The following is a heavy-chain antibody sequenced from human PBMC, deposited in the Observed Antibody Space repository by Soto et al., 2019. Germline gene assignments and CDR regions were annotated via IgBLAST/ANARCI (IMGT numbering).Heavy chain of an antibody. V-gene: IGHV4-4*07. D-gene: IGHD1-1*01. CDR3: VRDGTKTLRDWFDP. CDR2: IYATGTT. Sequence: PSETLSLTCTVSGASISGYYWSWIRKYAGKGLEWIGRIYATGTTDYNPSLKSRVMMSVDTSKKHFSLRLRSDTAADTAVYYCVRDGTKTLRDWFDPWGQGMSFTVSS. CDR1: GASISGYY. J-gene: IGHJ5*02.